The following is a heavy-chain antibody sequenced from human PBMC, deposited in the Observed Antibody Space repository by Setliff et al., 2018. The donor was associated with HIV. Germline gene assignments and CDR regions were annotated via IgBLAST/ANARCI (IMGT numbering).Heavy chain of an antibody. D-gene: IGHD2-21*02. V-gene: IGHV4-38-2*01. Sequence: PSETLSLTCSVSGYSINTAYYWGWVRQPPGKGLEWIGSIFYTGTTYYNPSLKSRVTLSLDTSKNQFSLELTSVTAADTAVYYCARHDCGGDCSINWFDPWGQGTLVTVSS. CDR3: ARHDCGGDCSINWFDP. CDR2: IFYTGTT. CDR1: GYSINTAYY. J-gene: IGHJ5*02.